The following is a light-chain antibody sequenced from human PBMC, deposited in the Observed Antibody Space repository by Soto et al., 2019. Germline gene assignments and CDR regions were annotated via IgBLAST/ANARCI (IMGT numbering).Light chain of an antibody. V-gene: IGKV3-15*01. CDR3: QQYNNWPQT. Sequence: EIVLTHSPGTLSLSPWEIATLACRASQSVRSNYLAWYQQKPGQAPRLLIYDASTRATGIPARFSGSGSGTDFTLTISGLQSEDFAVYYCQQYNNWPQTFGQGTKVDIK. CDR2: DAS. CDR1: QSVRSN. J-gene: IGKJ1*01.